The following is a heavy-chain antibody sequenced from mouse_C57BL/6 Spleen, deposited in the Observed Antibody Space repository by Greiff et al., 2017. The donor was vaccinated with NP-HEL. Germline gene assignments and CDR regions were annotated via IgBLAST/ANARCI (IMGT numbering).Heavy chain of an antibody. CDR2: ISNGGGST. CDR1: GFTFSDYY. J-gene: IGHJ4*01. Sequence: EVHLVESGGGLVQPGGSLKLSCAASGFTFSDYYMYWVRQTPEKRLEWVAYISNGGGSTYYPDTVKGRFTISRDNAKNTLYLHMSRLKSEDTAMYYCARPSNPYAMDYWGQGTSVTVSS. V-gene: IGHV5-12*01. D-gene: IGHD2-5*01. CDR3: ARPSNPYAMDY.